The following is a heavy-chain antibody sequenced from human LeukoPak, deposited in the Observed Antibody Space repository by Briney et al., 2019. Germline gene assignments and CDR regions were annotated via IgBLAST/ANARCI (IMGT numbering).Heavy chain of an antibody. CDR3: AREGIAVAGTWCAFDI. CDR2: IYHSVST. Sequence: SETLSLTCAVSGGSISSSNWWSWVPQPPGKGLEWIGEIYHSVSTNYNPSLKSRVTISVDKSKNQFSLKLSSVTAADTAVYYCAREGIAVAGTWCAFDIWGQGTMVPVFS. V-gene: IGHV4-4*02. J-gene: IGHJ3*02. D-gene: IGHD6-19*01. CDR1: GGSISSSNW.